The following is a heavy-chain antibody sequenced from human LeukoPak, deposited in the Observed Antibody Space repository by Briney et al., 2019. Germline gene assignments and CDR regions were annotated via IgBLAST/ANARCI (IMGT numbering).Heavy chain of an antibody. CDR2: IYYNGNT. J-gene: IGHJ5*02. V-gene: IGHV4-39*07. CDR3: ARVVVAGYYYDSSAVTFSRWFDP. D-gene: IGHD3-22*01. Sequence: SETLSLTCTVSGGSISHSNYYWVWIRQPPGKGLEWIGSIYYNGNTYYSPSLKSRVTISIDTSKNQFSLKLNSVTAADTAVYYCARVVVAGYYYDSSAVTFSRWFDPWGQGTLVTVSS. CDR1: GGSISHSNYY.